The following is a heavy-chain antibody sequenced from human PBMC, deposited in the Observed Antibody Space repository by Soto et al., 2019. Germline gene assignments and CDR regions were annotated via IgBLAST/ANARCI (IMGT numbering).Heavy chain of an antibody. J-gene: IGHJ6*02. CDR2: ISSSGAST. V-gene: IGHV3-23*01. D-gene: IGHD6-19*01. CDR3: AKVTAVAGTVRYQYGMDV. Sequence: HPGGSLRLSCAASGFTFSNYAMTLVRQAPGKGLEWVSAISSSGASTYYADSVKGRFTISRDNSKNTLYLQMNSLRVEDTALYYCAKVTAVAGTVRYQYGMDVWGRGTTVTVSS. CDR1: GFTFSNYA.